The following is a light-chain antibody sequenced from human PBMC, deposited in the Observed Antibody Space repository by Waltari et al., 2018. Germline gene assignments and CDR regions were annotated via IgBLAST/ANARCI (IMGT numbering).Light chain of an antibody. V-gene: IGLV1-47*01. J-gene: IGLJ2*01. CDR2: RNN. CDR1: RSNIGINY. CDR3: AAWDDSLSGVV. Sequence: QSVLTQPPPASGTPGQRVPITCSGSRSNIGINYATRYHQVPATAPKLLIYRNNQRPSGVPDRVSGSKSGTSASLAISGLRSEDEGDYYCAAWDDSLSGVVFGGGTKLTVL.